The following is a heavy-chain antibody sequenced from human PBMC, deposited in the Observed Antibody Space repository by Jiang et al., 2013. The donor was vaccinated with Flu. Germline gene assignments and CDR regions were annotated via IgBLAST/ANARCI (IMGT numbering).Heavy chain of an antibody. CDR3: AREEVEMATIPYWYFDL. CDR1: GYSISSGYY. D-gene: IGHD5-24*01. Sequence: SLTCAVSGYSISSGYYWGWIRQPPGKGLEWIGSIYHSGSTYYNPSLKSRVTISVDTSKNQFSLKLSSVTAADTAVYYCAREEVEMATIPYWYFDLWGRGTLVTVSS. CDR2: IYHSGST. J-gene: IGHJ2*01. V-gene: IGHV4-38-2*01.